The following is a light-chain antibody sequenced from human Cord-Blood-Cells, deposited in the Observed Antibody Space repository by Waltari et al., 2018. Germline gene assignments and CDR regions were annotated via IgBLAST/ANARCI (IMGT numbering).Light chain of an antibody. V-gene: IGLV2-14*03. CDR2: DVS. CDR3: SSYTSSNYV. CDR1: SSDVGGYNY. Sequence: QSALTQPASVSGSPGQSITISCTGTSSDVGGYNYVSWYQQHPGKAPKLMIYDVSNRPSGVSNRFSGSKSGNTASRTISGLQAEDEADYYCSSYTSSNYVFGTGTKVTVL. J-gene: IGLJ1*01.